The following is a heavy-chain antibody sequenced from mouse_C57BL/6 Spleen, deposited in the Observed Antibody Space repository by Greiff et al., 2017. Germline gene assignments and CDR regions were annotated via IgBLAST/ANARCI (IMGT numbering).Heavy chain of an antibody. D-gene: IGHD1-1*01. J-gene: IGHJ2*01. CDR1: GFTFSSYG. CDR3: ARLYGSGYYFDY. V-gene: IGHV5-6*01. Sequence: EVQLVESGGDLVKPGGSLKLSCAASGFTFSSYGMSWVRQTPDQRLEWVATISSGGSYTYYPESVKGRFTISRDNAKNTLYLQMSSLNSEDTAWYYCARLYGSGYYFDYWGQGTTLTVSS. CDR2: ISSGGSYT.